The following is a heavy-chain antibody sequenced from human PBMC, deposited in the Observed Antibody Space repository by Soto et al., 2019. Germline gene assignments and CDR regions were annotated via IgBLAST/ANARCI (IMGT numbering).Heavy chain of an antibody. CDR1: GGSISSCYYY. CDR3: ASSSLYGIDV. V-gene: IGHV4-30-4*01. J-gene: IGHJ6*02. CDR2: IYYNGNT. Sequence: TLSLTCTVSGGSISSCYYYWSCIRQPPGKVLELIGNIYYNGNTYYHPSLKSRRIISIDTSENQFSLKVGAVAASDTAGYYCASSSLYGIDVWGRAAIVNVS.